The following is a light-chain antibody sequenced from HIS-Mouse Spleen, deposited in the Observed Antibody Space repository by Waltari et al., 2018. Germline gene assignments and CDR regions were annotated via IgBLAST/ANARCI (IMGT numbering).Light chain of an antibody. V-gene: IGLV2-23*01. J-gene: IGLJ3*02. CDR2: EGS. Sequence: QSALTQPASVSGSPGQSIPISCTGTSSDFGVYNLVSWYQQHPGKAPKLMIYEGSKRPSGVSNRFSGSKSGNTASLTISGLQAEDEADYYCCSYAGSSTWVFGGGTKLTVL. CDR1: SSDFGVYNL. CDR3: CSYAGSSTWV.